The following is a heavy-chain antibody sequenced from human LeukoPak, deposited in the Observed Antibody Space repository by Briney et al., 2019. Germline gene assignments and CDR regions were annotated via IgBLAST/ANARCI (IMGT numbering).Heavy chain of an antibody. CDR3: ARSSVGTTGPFDY. J-gene: IGHJ4*02. D-gene: IGHD1-26*01. CDR2: IHYSGST. CDR1: GGSFSGYY. V-gene: IGHV4-34*09. Sequence: PSETLSLTCAVYGGSFSGYYWSWIRQPPGKGLEWNGYIHYSGSTYYNPSLKSRVTISIDTSKNQFSLKLSSMTAADTAVYYCARSSVGTTGPFDYWGQGTLVTVSS.